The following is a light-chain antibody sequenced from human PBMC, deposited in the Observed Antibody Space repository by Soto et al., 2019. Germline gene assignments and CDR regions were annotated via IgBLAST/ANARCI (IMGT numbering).Light chain of an antibody. CDR3: QQYSTYLVT. CDR2: KAS. CDR1: QSISNW. Sequence: DIQMTRSPSTLSASVGDTVTITCRASQSISNWLAWYQQKPGKAPKVLIYKASTLESGVPSRFGGSGSGTEFTLTISSLQPDDFATYYCQQYSTYLVTFGQGTKVEIK. V-gene: IGKV1-5*03. J-gene: IGKJ1*01.